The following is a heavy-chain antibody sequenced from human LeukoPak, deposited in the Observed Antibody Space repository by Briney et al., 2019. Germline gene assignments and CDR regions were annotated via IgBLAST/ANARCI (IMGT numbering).Heavy chain of an antibody. Sequence: GGSLRLSCAASGFTFRGYSMNWVRQAPGKGLEWVSSISSIISYIYYADSVKGRFTISRDNAKTSLYLQMNSLRAEDTAVYYCARARAPVTRISSFDIWGQGTMVTVSS. CDR1: GFTFRGYS. CDR3: ARARAPVTRISSFDI. J-gene: IGHJ3*02. D-gene: IGHD4-17*01. CDR2: ISSIISYI. V-gene: IGHV3-21*01.